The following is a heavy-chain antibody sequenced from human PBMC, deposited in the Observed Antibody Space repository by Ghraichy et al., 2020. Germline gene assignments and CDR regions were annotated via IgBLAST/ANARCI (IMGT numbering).Heavy chain of an antibody. Sequence: GESLNISCTASGFTFGDYAMSWFRQAPGKGLEWVGFIRSKAYGGTTEYAASVKGRFTISRDDSKSIAYLQMNSLKTEDTAVYYCTSFHTSHYDFWSGYLRGVDYWGQGTLVTVSS. CDR2: IRSKAYGGTT. CDR1: GFTFGDYA. J-gene: IGHJ4*02. D-gene: IGHD3-3*01. CDR3: TSFHTSHYDFWSGYLRGVDY. V-gene: IGHV3-49*03.